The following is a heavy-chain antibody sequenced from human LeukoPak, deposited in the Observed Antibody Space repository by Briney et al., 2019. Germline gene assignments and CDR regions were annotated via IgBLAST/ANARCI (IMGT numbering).Heavy chain of an antibody. CDR3: ARASYSYDINGWVPFDY. D-gene: IGHD3-22*01. J-gene: IGHJ4*02. V-gene: IGHV4-59*08. CDR1: SGSISSYY. CDR2: IYYSGST. Sequence: PSETLSLTCTVSSGSISSYYWSWIRQPPGKGLEWIGYIYYSGSTNYNPSLKSRVTISGDTSKNQFSLRLSSVTAADTAVYYCARASYSYDINGWVPFDYWGQGTLVTVSS.